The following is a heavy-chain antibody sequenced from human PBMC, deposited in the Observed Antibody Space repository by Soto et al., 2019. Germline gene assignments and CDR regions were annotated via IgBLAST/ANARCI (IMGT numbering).Heavy chain of an antibody. CDR1: GGSVSSGSYY. CDR3: ARFGGATDHYYGMDV. CDR2: IYYSGST. V-gene: IGHV4-61*01. Sequence: SETLSLTCTVSGGSVSSGSYYWSWIRQPPGKGLEWIGYIYYSGSTNYNPSLKSRVTISVDTSKNQFSLKLSSVTAADTAVYYRARFGGATDHYYGMDVWGQGTTVTVSS. J-gene: IGHJ6*02. D-gene: IGHD1-26*01.